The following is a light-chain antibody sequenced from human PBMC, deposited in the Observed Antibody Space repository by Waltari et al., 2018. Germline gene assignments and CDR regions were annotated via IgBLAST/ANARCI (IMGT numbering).Light chain of an antibody. CDR3: SSQSSNDVVL. Sequence: QSALTQPASVSGSPGQSVTIFCAGTSNDGGGYNSVSWYQEHPGQAPRVIIYDVSDRPSGVSDRFSGSKSGNTPSLTISGLQAEDEADYYCSSQSSNDVVLFGGGTKLTVL. CDR1: SNDGGGYNS. J-gene: IGLJ2*01. CDR2: DVS. V-gene: IGLV2-14*01.